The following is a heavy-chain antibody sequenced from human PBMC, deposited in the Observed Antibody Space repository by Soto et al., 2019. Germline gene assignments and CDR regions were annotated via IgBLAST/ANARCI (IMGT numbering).Heavy chain of an antibody. V-gene: IGHV3-74*01. J-gene: IGHJ6*02. D-gene: IGHD3-22*01. CDR1: GISFSSYW. CDR2: INSDGSST. CDR3: ARFRYDSSGYPPYGMDV. Sequence: XGSLRVSCVASGISFSSYWMHWVRQAPGKGLVWVSRINSDGSSTSYADSVKGRFTISRDNAKNTLYLQMNSLRAEDTAVYYCARFRYDSSGYPPYGMDVWGQGTTVTVSS.